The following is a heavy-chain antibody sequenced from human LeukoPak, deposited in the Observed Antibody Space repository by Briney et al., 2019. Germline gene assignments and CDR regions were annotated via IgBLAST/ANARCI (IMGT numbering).Heavy chain of an antibody. V-gene: IGHV3-30*02. Sequence: GGSRRLSCAVSGFTFSSYGMHWVRQAPGKGLGWVASIRYVGSNKYYAESVKGRFTISRDNSKNTLYLQMNSLRAEGTAVYYRARDQEGYWSGGSCSHFDYWGQGSLVTVSS. D-gene: IGHD2-15*01. J-gene: IGHJ4*02. CDR3: ARDQEGYWSGGSCSHFDY. CDR1: GFTFSSYG. CDR2: IRYVGSNK.